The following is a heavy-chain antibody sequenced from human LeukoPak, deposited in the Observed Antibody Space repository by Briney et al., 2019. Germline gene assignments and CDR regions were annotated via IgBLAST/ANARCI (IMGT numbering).Heavy chain of an antibody. D-gene: IGHD6-19*01. V-gene: IGHV4-59*01. CDR3: ARGRLARSPYFDY. CDR2: IYYSGST. J-gene: IGHJ4*02. CDR1: GGSFSSYY. Sequence: SETLSLTCTVSGGSFSSYYWSWIRQPPGKGLEWLGYIYYSGSTDYNPSLKSRVTISVETSKNQFSLNLSSVTAADTAVYYCARGRLARSPYFDYWGQGTLVTVSS.